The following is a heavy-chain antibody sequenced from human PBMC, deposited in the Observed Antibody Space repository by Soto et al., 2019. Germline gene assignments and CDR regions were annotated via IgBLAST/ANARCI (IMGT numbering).Heavy chain of an antibody. J-gene: IGHJ4*02. CDR3: ARLGVGEPAAY. V-gene: IGHV5-51*01. Sequence: EVQLVQSGTEVKKPGESLKISCKVSGYRFTTYWIGWVRQMPGKGLEWMGMIYPGDCDTKYSPSFQGQVTISADTLVSTTYLQWSSLKASDSAIYYCARLGVGEPAAYWGQGALVTVSS. CDR2: IYPGDCDT. D-gene: IGHD2-2*01. CDR1: GYRFTTYW.